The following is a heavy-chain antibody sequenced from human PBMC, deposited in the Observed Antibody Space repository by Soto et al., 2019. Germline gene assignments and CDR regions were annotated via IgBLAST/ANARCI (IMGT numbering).Heavy chain of an antibody. V-gene: IGHV4-4*02. J-gene: IGHJ6*02. Sequence: QVQLQESGPGLVKPSGTLSITCAVSGVSISSSQWWSWVRQPPGRGLEWIGEIYHNELTNYNPSLRSRLTMSLDKSKNQVSLKLSSVTAADTATYSCGRTKDFFYGVDVWGQGPTVPVSS. CDR2: IYHNELT. CDR3: GRTKDFFYGVDV. CDR1: GVSISSSQW.